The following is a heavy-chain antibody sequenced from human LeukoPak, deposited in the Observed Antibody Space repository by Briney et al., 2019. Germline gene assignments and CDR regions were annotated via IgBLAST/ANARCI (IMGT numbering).Heavy chain of an antibody. Sequence: SVKVSRKASGGTFSSYAISWVRQAPGQGLEWMGRIIPILGIANYAQKFQGRVTITADKSTSTAYMELSSLRSEDTAVYYCARAGYSSGWYGFVYFDYWGQGTLVTVSS. CDR3: ARAGYSSGWYGFVYFDY. CDR2: IIPILGIA. CDR1: GGTFSSYA. J-gene: IGHJ4*02. D-gene: IGHD6-19*01. V-gene: IGHV1-69*04.